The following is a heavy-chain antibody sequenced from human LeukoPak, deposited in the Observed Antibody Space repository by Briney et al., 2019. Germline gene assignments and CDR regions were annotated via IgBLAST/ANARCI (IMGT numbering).Heavy chain of an antibody. Sequence: GGSLRLSCAASGFTFSSYAMHWVRQAPGKGLEYVSAISSNGGSTYYANSVKGRFTISRDNSKNTLYLQMGSLRAEDTAVYYCAKDTTQWPRWGQGTLVTVSS. V-gene: IGHV3-64*01. CDR3: AKDTTQWPR. D-gene: IGHD6-19*01. J-gene: IGHJ4*02. CDR1: GFTFSSYA. CDR2: ISSNGGST.